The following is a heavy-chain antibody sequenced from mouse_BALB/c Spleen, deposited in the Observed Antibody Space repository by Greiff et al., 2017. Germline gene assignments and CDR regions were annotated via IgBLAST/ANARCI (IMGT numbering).Heavy chain of an antibody. D-gene: IGHD2-12*01. Sequence: EVMLVESGGGLVKPGGSLKLSCAASGFTFSSYAMSWVRQTPEKRLEWVASISSGGSTYYPDSVKGRFTISRDNARNILYLQMSSLRSEDTAMYYCARGSLTYYVDYWGQGTTLTVSS. CDR3: ARGSLTYYVDY. J-gene: IGHJ2*01. CDR1: GFTFSSYA. V-gene: IGHV5-6-5*01. CDR2: ISSGGST.